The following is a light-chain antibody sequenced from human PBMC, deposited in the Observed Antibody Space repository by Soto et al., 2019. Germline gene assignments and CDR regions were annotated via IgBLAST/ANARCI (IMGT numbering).Light chain of an antibody. CDR2: AAS. J-gene: IGKJ2*01. CDR1: QSVSSTY. V-gene: IGKV3-20*01. CDR3: QQYGSSPRT. Sequence: EIVLTQSPGTLSLSPGERATLSCRASQSVSSTYLAWYQQKPGQAPRLLIYAASNKATGIPDRFSGSGSGTDFTLTISRLEPEDFAVYYCQQYGSSPRTFGQGTKLELK.